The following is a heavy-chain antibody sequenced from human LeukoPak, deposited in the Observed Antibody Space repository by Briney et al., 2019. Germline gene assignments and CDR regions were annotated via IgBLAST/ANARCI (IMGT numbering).Heavy chain of an antibody. CDR2: IYYSGST. J-gene: IGHJ4*02. V-gene: IGHV4-59*08. Sequence: GYIYYSGSTNDNPSLKSRVTISVETSKNQFSLKLSSVTAADTAVYYCARLRGYSYGWEYYFDYWGQGTLVTVSS. D-gene: IGHD5-18*01. CDR3: ARLRGYSYGWEYYFDY.